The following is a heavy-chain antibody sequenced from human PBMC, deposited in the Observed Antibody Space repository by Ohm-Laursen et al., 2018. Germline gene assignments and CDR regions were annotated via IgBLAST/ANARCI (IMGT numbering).Heavy chain of an antibody. J-gene: IGHJ6*02. CDR1: GFTFSDYY. CDR2: ISSSSSTI. Sequence: SLRLSCVASGFTFSDYYMSWIRQAPGKGLEWLSYISSSSSTIFYADSVKGRFTISRDNARNSLYLQMNNLRADDTAVYYCAREGTGGYGLDVWGQGTTVTVSS. V-gene: IGHV3-11*01. CDR3: AREGTGGYGLDV.